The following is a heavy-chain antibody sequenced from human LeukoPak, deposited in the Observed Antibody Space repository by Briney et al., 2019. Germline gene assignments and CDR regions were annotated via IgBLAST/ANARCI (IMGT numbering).Heavy chain of an antibody. CDR2: FDPEDGET. D-gene: IGHD2-2*01. Sequence: ASVKVSCKASGGTFSSYAISWVRQAPGKGLEWMGGFDPEDGETIYAQKFQGRVTMTEDTSTGTAYMELSSLRSEDTAVYYCATETIVPAAPYYYYGMDVWGQGTTVTVSS. CDR1: GGTFSSYA. V-gene: IGHV1-24*01. J-gene: IGHJ6*02. CDR3: ATETIVPAAPYYYYGMDV.